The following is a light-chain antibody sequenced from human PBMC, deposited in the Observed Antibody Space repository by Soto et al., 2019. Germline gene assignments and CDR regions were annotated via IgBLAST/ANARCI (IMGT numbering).Light chain of an antibody. CDR1: QAVSSIL. J-gene: IGKJ4*01. CDR2: GAS. CDR3: PQHGTSTI. V-gene: IGKV3-20*01. Sequence: EVVLTQSPGTLSLSPGERATLSCRASQAVSSILLAWYQQKPGQAPRLLIYGASSRATGIPDRFSGSGSGTDFTLTVSRLEPEDFAVYFCPQHGTSTIFGGGTKVEI.